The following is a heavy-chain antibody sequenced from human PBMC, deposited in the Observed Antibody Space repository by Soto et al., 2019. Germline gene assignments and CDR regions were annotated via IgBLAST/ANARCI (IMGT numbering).Heavy chain of an antibody. CDR1: GYTFTSYD. Sequence: QVQLVQSGAEVKKPGASVKVSCKASGYTFTSYDINWVRQATGQGLEWMGWMNPNSGNTGYAQKFQGSVTMTRNTSISTAYMELSSLRSEDTAVYYCARGMTTDYYYGMDVWGQGTTVTVSS. D-gene: IGHD4-4*01. V-gene: IGHV1-8*01. CDR2: MNPNSGNT. J-gene: IGHJ6*02. CDR3: ARGMTTDYYYGMDV.